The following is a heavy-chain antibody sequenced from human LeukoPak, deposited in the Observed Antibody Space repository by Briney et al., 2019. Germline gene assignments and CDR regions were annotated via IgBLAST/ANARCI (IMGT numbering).Heavy chain of an antibody. Sequence: SETLSLTCTVSGGSISSYYWSWLRQPPGKGLEWIGYIYYSGSTNYNPSLKSRVTISVDTSKNQFSLKLSSVTAADTAVYYCARVLQSTYFDYWGQGTLVTVSS. J-gene: IGHJ4*02. D-gene: IGHD5/OR15-5a*01. V-gene: IGHV4-59*01. CDR1: GGSISSYY. CDR3: ARVLQSTYFDY. CDR2: IYYSGST.